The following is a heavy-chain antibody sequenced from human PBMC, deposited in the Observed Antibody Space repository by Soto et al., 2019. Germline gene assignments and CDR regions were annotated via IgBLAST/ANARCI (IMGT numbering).Heavy chain of an antibody. Sequence: SETLSLTCTVSGGSINNNNYYWAWIRHPPGKGLSWIASIYYDGSTYYNSSLKSRVTISRDTSKNHFSLRLTSMTAADTAVYYCATVLIGATRHPDPDSWGQGTLVTVSS. V-gene: IGHV4-39*02. D-gene: IGHD2-15*01. CDR1: GGSINNNNYY. J-gene: IGHJ1*01. CDR3: ATVLIGATRHPDPDS. CDR2: IYYDGST.